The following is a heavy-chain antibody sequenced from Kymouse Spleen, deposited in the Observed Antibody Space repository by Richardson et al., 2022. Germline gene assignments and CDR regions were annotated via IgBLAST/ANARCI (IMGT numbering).Heavy chain of an antibody. D-gene: IGHD6-19*01. J-gene: IGHJ2*01. Sequence: EVQLVESGGGLVKPGGSLRLSCAASGFTFSSYSMNWVRQAPGKGLEWVSSISSSSSYIYYADSVKGRFTISRDNAKNSLYLQMNSLRAEDTAVYYCARIAVAGNWYFDLWGRGTLVTVSS. V-gene: IGHV3-21*03. CDR1: GFTFSSYS. CDR3: ARIAVAGNWYFDL. CDR2: ISSSSSYI.